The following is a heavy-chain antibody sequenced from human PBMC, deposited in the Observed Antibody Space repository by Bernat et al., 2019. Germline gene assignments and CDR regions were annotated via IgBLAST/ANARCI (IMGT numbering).Heavy chain of an antibody. CDR3: AKGRGYYDILTGYYTPQWYFDY. V-gene: IGHV3-23*01. CDR2: ISGSGGST. J-gene: IGHJ4*02. D-gene: IGHD3-9*01. Sequence: EVQLLESGGGLVQPGGSLRLSCAASGFTFSSYAMSWVRQAPGKVLEWVSAISGSGGSTYYADSVKGRFTISRDNSKNTLYLQMNSLRAEETAVYYCAKGRGYYDILTGYYTPQWYFDYWGQGTLVTVSS. CDR1: GFTFSSYA.